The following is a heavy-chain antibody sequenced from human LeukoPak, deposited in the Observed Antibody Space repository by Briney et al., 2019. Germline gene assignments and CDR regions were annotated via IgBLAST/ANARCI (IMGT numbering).Heavy chain of an antibody. CDR2: IRSKAYGGTT. Sequence: PGGSLRLSCTGSGFTFGDYGISWVRQAPGKGLEWVGFIRSKAYGGTTEYAASVKGRFTISRDDSKSIAYLQMNSLKTEDTAVYYCTRPRYCSGGSCYFDYWGQGTLVTVSS. V-gene: IGHV3-49*04. CDR1: GFTFGDYG. D-gene: IGHD2-15*01. J-gene: IGHJ4*02. CDR3: TRPRYCSGGSCYFDY.